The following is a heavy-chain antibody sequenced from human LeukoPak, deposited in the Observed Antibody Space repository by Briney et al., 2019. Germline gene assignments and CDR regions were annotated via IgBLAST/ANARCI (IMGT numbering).Heavy chain of an antibody. CDR1: GGTFSSYA. D-gene: IGHD3-16*02. Sequence: SVEVSCKASGGTFSSYAISWVRQAPGQGLEWMGGIIPIFGTANYAQKFQGRVTITTDESTSTAYIELSSLRSEDTAVYYCARGNDYVWGSYRFSPFDIWGQGTMVTVSS. V-gene: IGHV1-69*05. CDR2: IIPIFGTA. CDR3: ARGNDYVWGSYRFSPFDI. J-gene: IGHJ3*02.